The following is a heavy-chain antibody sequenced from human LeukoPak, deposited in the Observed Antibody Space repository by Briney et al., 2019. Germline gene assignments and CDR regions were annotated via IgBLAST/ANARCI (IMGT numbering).Heavy chain of an antibody. CDR2: IYHSGST. V-gene: IGHV4-4*02. CDR3: ARAFYSSSWYHKEDFFDY. CDR1: GGSISSSNW. D-gene: IGHD6-13*01. Sequence: SETLSLTCAVSGGSISSSNWWSWVRQPPGKGLEWIGEIYHSGSTNYNPSLKSRVTISVDKSKNQFSLKLSSVTAADTAVYYCARAFYSSSWYHKEDFFDYWGQGTPVTVSS. J-gene: IGHJ4*02.